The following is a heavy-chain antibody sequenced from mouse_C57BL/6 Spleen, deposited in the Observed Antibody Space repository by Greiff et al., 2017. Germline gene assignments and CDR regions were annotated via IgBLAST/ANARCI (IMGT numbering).Heavy chain of an antibody. CDR2: IYPGDGDT. CDR1: GYAFSSSW. V-gene: IGHV1-82*01. CDR3: AKDYGSSYWYFDV. D-gene: IGHD1-1*01. Sequence: QVQLQQSGPELVKPGASVKISCKASGYAFSSSWMNWVKQRPGKGLEWIGRIYPGDGDTNYNGKFKGKDTLTADKSSSTAYMQLSSLTSEDSAVYFCAKDYGSSYWYFDVWGTGTTVTVSS. J-gene: IGHJ1*03.